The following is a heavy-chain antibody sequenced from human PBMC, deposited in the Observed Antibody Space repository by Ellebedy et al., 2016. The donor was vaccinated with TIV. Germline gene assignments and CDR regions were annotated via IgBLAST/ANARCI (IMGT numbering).Heavy chain of an antibody. J-gene: IGHJ5*02. Sequence: GGSLRLXXAASGFTFSSHGIHWVRQAPGKGLEWVASTLYDGSNEYYAVSVKGRFSLSRDNSKNTLYLQMNGLRAEDTAVYYCAKGGTGMDPWGQGTLVTVSS. D-gene: IGHD1/OR15-1a*01. CDR1: GFTFSSHG. V-gene: IGHV3-30*18. CDR2: TLYDGSNE. CDR3: AKGGTGMDP.